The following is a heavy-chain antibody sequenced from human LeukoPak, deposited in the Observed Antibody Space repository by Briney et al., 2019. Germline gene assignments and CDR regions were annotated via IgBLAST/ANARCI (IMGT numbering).Heavy chain of an antibody. Sequence: GGSLRLSCAASGFTFSSYAMHWVCQAPGKGLEWVAVISYDGSNKYYADSVKGRFTISRDNSKNTLYLQMNSLRAEDTAVYYCAREYYDFWSGYYKPLDYWGQGTLVTVSS. D-gene: IGHD3-3*01. CDR3: AREYYDFWSGYYKPLDY. J-gene: IGHJ4*02. CDR1: GFTFSSYA. CDR2: ISYDGSNK. V-gene: IGHV3-30*04.